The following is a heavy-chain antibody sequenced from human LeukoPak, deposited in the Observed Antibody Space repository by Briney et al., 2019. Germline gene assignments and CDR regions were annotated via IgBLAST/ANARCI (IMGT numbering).Heavy chain of an antibody. Sequence: ASVKVSRKSSVYSFTGYYMHWVRLAPGQGLEWMGWISHNRRGPNYAQQYQGRVAMDREMPISTAYMELSRLRSDDTAVYYCARGFPQQLPFGIWGQGTMATVSS. V-gene: IGHV1-2*02. CDR3: ARGFPQQLPFGI. CDR1: VYSFTGYY. D-gene: IGHD6-13*01. CDR2: ISHNRRGP. J-gene: IGHJ3*02.